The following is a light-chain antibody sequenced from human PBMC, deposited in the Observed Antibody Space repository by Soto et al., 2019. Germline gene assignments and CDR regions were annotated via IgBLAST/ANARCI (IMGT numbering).Light chain of an antibody. J-gene: IGKJ1*01. V-gene: IGKV1-5*03. CDR2: KAS. CDR3: QQYHSPTWA. Sequence: DIQMTQFPSTLSASVGDRVTITCRASQSITNWLAWYQQKPGKAPKLLVYKASSLETEVPSRFSGSGFGTEFTLTINSLQPDDLATYYCQQYHSPTWAFGQGTKVEI. CDR1: QSITNW.